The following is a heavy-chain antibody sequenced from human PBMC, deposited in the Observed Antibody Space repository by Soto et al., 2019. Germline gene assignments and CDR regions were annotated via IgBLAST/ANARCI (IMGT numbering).Heavy chain of an antibody. CDR1: GFTFSSYW. J-gene: IGHJ3*02. CDR3: ARGMSGANPLLVPAAMYVAFDI. D-gene: IGHD2-2*01. CDR2: IKQDGSEK. Sequence: GGSLRLSCAASGFTFSSYWMSWVRQAPGKGLEWVANIKQDGSEKYYVDSVKGRFTISRDNAKNSLYLQMNSLRAEDTAVYYCARGMSGANPLLVPAAMYVAFDIWGQGTMVTVSS. V-gene: IGHV3-7*01.